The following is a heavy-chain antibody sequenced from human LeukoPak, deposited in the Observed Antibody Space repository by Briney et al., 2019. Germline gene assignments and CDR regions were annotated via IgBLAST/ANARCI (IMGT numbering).Heavy chain of an antibody. CDR2: IRNDANNK. V-gene: IGHV3-30*02. CDR1: GFTFSGSE. Sequence: PGGSLRLSCAASGFTFSGSEMNWVRQAPGKGLEWVSFIRNDANNKYYADSVKGRFTISRDNSKNTLYLQMNSLRAEDTALYYCAKDSGYSYGYNAFDIWGQGTMVTVSS. J-gene: IGHJ3*02. D-gene: IGHD5-18*01. CDR3: AKDSGYSYGYNAFDI.